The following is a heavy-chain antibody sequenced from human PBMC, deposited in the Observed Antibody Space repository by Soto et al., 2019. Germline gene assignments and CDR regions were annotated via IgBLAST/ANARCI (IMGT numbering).Heavy chain of an antibody. CDR2: IYYSGST. J-gene: IGHJ6*03. V-gene: IGHV4-31*03. CDR3: ARSHYGDYYMDV. Sequence: SETLSLTCTVSGGSISSGGYYWSWIRQHPGKGLEWIGYIYYSGSTYYNPSLKSRVTISVDTSKNQFSLKLSSVTAADTAVYYCARSHYGDYYMDVWGKGTTVTVSS. D-gene: IGHD4-17*01. CDR1: GGSISSGGYY.